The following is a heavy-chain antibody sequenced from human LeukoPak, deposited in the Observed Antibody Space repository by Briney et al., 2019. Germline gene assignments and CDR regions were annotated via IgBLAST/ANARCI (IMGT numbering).Heavy chain of an antibody. J-gene: IGHJ3*02. D-gene: IGHD2-8*01. Sequence: PSETLSLTCTVSGGSISSGGYYWSWIRQHPGKGLEWIGYIYHSGSTYYNPSLKSRVTISVDTSKNQFSQKLSSVTAADTAVYYCARLSTLMGDAFDIWGQGTMVTVSS. CDR3: ARLSTLMGDAFDI. V-gene: IGHV4-31*03. CDR1: GGSISSGGYY. CDR2: IYHSGST.